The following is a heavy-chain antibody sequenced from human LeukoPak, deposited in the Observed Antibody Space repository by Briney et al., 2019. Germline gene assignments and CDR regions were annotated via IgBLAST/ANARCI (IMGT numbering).Heavy chain of an antibody. V-gene: IGHV3-7*01. Sequence: PGGSLRLSCAASGFSFTDYWMSWVRQAPGKGLEWVANIKRDGSEKYYVDSVRGRFTISRDNAKNSLYLQMSSLRAEDTATYYCARDPYDRGGYGAFDLWGLGTAITVSS. J-gene: IGHJ3*01. CDR1: GFSFTDYW. CDR2: IKRDGSEK. D-gene: IGHD3-22*01. CDR3: ARDPYDRGGYGAFDL.